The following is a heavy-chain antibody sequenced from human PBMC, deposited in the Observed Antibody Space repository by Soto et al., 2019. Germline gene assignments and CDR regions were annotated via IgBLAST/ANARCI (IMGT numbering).Heavy chain of an antibody. CDR1: GGLFSSYP. Sequence: SVKVSCKASGGLFSSYPISWVRQVPGQGLEWMGGIIPVFQTAYYTQRFQGRVTITADESTNTAFMELSSLRSEDTAIYYCARGGSGYTWFNEFWGQGTLVTVSS. D-gene: IGHD3-22*01. V-gene: IGHV1-69*13. J-gene: IGHJ4*02. CDR2: IIPVFQTA. CDR3: ARGGSGYTWFNEF.